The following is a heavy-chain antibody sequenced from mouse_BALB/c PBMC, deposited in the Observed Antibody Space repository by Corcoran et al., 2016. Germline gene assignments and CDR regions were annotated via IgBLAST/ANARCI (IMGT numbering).Heavy chain of an antibody. CDR2: INTETGEQ. J-gene: IGHJ3*01. CDR1: GYTFTDYS. CDR3: ARYGNPFAY. D-gene: IGHD2-1*01. V-gene: IGHV9-2-1*01. Sequence: QIQLVQSGPELKKPGETVKISCKASGYTFTDYSMHWVKQAPGKGLKWMGWINTETGEQTYADDFKGRFAFSLETSASTAYLQINNLKNEDTATYFCARYGNPFAYWGQGTLVTVSA.